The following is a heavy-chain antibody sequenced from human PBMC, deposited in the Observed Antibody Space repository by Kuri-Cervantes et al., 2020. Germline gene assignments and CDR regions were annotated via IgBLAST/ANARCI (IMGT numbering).Heavy chain of an antibody. D-gene: IGHD4-17*01. J-gene: IGHJ6*02. V-gene: IGHV3-NL1*01. CDR1: GFTFSSYG. CDR3: AREAVTTYYYYGMDV. CDR2: IYSSGST. Sequence: LSLTCAASGFTFSSYGMHWVRQAPGKGLEWVAVIYSSGSTYYADSVKGRFTISRDNSKNTLYLQMNSLRAEDTAVYYCAREAVTTYYYYGMDVWGQGTTVTVSS.